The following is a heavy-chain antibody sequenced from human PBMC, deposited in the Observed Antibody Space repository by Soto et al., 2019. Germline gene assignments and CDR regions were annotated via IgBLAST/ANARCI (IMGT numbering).Heavy chain of an antibody. V-gene: IGHV1-69*13. CDR3: ARAPYYDILTGYLRGHRYYVPYYYGMDV. J-gene: IGHJ6*02. CDR1: GGTFSSYA. CDR2: IIPIFGTA. D-gene: IGHD3-9*01. Sequence: SVKVSCKASGGTFSSYAISWVRQAPGQGLEWMGGIIPIFGTANYAQKFQGRVTITADESTSTAYMELSSLRSEDTAVYYCARAPYYDILTGYLRGHRYYVPYYYGMDVWGQGTTVTVSS.